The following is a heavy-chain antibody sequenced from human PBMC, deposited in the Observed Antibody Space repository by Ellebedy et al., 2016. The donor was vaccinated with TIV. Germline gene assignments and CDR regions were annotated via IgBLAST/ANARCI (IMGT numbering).Heavy chain of an antibody. J-gene: IGHJ6*02. CDR1: GGTFSSYA. D-gene: IGHD3-3*01. CDR2: IIPILGIA. CDR3: ARGKIRWYDFWSGLPGSTVADV. Sequence: AASVKVSCKASGGTFSSYAISWVRQAPGQGLEWMGRIIPILGIANYAQKFQGRVTITADKSTSTAYMELSSLRSEDTAVYYCARGKIRWYDFWSGLPGSTVADVWGQGTTVTVSS. V-gene: IGHV1-69*04.